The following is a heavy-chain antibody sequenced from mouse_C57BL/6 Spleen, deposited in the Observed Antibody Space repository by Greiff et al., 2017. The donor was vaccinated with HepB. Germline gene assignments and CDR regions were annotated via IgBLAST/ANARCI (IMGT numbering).Heavy chain of an antibody. V-gene: IGHV1-69*01. Sequence: QVQLQQPGAELVMPGASVKLSCKASGYTFTSYWMHWVKQRPGQGLEWIGEIDPSDSYTNYNQKFKGKSTLTVDKSSSTAYMQLSSLTSEDSAVYYCARWHYGSSYSDYWGKGTTLTVSS. J-gene: IGHJ2*01. D-gene: IGHD1-1*01. CDR2: IDPSDSYT. CDR3: ARWHYGSSYSDY. CDR1: GYTFTSYW.